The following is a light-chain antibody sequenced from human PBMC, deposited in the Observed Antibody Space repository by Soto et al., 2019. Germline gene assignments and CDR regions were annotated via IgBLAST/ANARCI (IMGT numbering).Light chain of an antibody. J-gene: IGKJ1*01. CDR3: QQYGSSIRWT. CDR1: HSVSSSY. Sequence: ELVLTQSPGTLSLSPGERATLSCRASHSVSSSYLAWYQQKPGQAPRLLIYCASSRATGIPDRFSGSGSGTDFTLTISRREPEDFAVYYCQQYGSSIRWTFGQGTKV. CDR2: CAS. V-gene: IGKV3-20*01.